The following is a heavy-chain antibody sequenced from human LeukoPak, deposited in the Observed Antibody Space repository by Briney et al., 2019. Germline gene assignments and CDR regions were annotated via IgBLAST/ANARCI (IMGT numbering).Heavy chain of an antibody. CDR1: GGSISSSSYY. D-gene: IGHD3-9*01. Sequence: PSETLSLTRTVSGGSISSSSYYWGWIRQPPGKGLEWIGSIYYSGSTYYNPSLKSRVTISVDTSKNQFSLKLSSVTAADTAVYYCARQGLRDDTAFDIWGQGTMVTVSS. CDR2: IYYSGST. J-gene: IGHJ3*02. V-gene: IGHV4-39*01. CDR3: ARQGLRDDTAFDI.